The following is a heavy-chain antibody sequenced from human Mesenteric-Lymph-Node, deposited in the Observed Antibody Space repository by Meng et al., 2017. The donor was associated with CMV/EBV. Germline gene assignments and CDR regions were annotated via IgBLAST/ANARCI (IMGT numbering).Heavy chain of an antibody. Sequence: SLEASGLIFSNAGMHWVRQAPAKGLEWVTFIRHDGSIKYYADSVKGRFTVSRDNSKNTVFLQMNSLRPEDTAVYYCAKDKALIACDYWGQGTLVTVSS. CDR2: IRHDGSIK. D-gene: IGHD2-21*01. CDR1: GLIFSNAG. CDR3: AKDKALIACDY. J-gene: IGHJ4*02. V-gene: IGHV3-30*02.